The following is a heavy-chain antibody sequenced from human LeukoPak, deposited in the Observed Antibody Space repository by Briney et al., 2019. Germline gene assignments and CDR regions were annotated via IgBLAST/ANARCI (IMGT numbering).Heavy chain of an antibody. J-gene: IGHJ4*02. CDR3: AKASDYYDSSGYYDY. CDR1: GFTFSNYA. Sequence: PGGSLRLSCEASGFTFSNYAMNWVRQAPGKGLEWVSAISGSGGSTYYADSVKGRFTISRDNSKNTLYLQMNSLRAEDTAVYYCAKASDYYDSSGYYDYWGQGTLVTVSS. V-gene: IGHV3-23*01. CDR2: ISGSGGST. D-gene: IGHD3-22*01.